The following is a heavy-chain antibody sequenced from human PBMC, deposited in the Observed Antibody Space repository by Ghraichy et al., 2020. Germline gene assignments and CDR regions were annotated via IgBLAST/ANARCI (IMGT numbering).Heavy chain of an antibody. CDR3: AKVRARDIVVVITYAFDY. Sequence: GGSLRLSCAASGFTFSSYAMSWVRQAPGKGLEWVSAISGSGGSTYYADSVKGRFTISRDNSKNTLYLQMNSLRAEDTAVYYCAKVRARDIVVVITYAFDYWGQGTLVTVSS. CDR1: GFTFSSYA. J-gene: IGHJ4*02. D-gene: IGHD3-22*01. V-gene: IGHV3-23*01. CDR2: ISGSGGST.